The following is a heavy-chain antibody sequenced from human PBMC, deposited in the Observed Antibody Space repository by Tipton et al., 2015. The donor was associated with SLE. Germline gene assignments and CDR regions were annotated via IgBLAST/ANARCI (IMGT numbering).Heavy chain of an antibody. Sequence: SLRLSCAASGFTFSSYSMNWVRQAPGKGLEWVSYISSSGSTIYYADSVKGRFTISRDNAKNSLYLQMNSLRAEDTAVYYCARVRLSSRWFDPWGQGTLVTVSS. V-gene: IGHV3-48*04. D-gene: IGHD1-26*01. CDR2: ISSSGSTI. CDR3: ARVRLSSRWFDP. CDR1: GFTFSSYS. J-gene: IGHJ5*02.